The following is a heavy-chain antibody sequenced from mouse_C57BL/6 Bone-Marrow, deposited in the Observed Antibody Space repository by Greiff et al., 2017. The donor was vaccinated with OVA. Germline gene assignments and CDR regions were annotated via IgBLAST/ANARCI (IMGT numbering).Heavy chain of an antibody. CDR1: GFSLTSYG. V-gene: IGHV2-5*01. Sequence: VMLVESGPGLVQPSQSLSITCTVSGFSLTSYGVHWVRQSPGKGLEWLGVIWRGGSTDYNAAFMSRLSITKDNSKSQVFFKMNSLQADDTAIYYCAIYGSIWYFDVWGTGTTVTVSS. J-gene: IGHJ1*03. CDR3: AIYGSIWYFDV. CDR2: IWRGGST. D-gene: IGHD1-1*01.